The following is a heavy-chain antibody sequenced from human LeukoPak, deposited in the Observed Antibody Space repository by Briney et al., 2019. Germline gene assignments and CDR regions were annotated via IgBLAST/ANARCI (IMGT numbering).Heavy chain of an antibody. D-gene: IGHD2-8*01. CDR3: ARDGVKGVSVFDY. J-gene: IGHJ4*02. CDR2: IKQDGSEK. Sequence: PGGSLRLSCAASGFTFSDYYMSWIRQAPGKGLEWVANIKQDGSEKYYVDSVKGRFTISRDNAKNSLYLQMNSLRAEDTAVYYCARDGVKGVSVFDYWGQGTLVTVSS. CDR1: GFTFSDYY. V-gene: IGHV3-7*01.